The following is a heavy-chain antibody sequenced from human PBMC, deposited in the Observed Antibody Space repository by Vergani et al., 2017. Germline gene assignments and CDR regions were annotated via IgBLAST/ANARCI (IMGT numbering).Heavy chain of an antibody. V-gene: IGHV7-4-1*02. D-gene: IGHD3-22*01. J-gene: IGHJ5*02. CDR3: ARIVSSGYYYGGWFDP. CDR2: INTNTGNP. CDR1: GYTFTSYA. Sequence: QVQLVQSGCELKKPGASGKVSCKASGYTFTSYAMNWVRQAPGQGLEWMGWINTNTGNPTYAQDFTGRFVFSVDTSVSTAYLQISSLKAEDTAVYYCARIVSSGYYYGGWFDPWGQGTLVTVSS.